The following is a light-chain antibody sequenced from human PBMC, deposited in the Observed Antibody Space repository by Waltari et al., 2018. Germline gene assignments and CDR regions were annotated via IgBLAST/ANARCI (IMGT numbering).Light chain of an antibody. CDR1: QSVSTY. J-gene: IGKJ2*01. V-gene: IGKV3-11*01. Sequence: EIVLTHSPATLSFSPGERASLSCRASQSVSTYLAWYQQKHGQAPRLLIYDGSNRATGIPARFSGSGSGTDFTLTISSLEPEDFAVYYCQQRSNWRYTFGQGTKLEIK. CDR2: DGS. CDR3: QQRSNWRYT.